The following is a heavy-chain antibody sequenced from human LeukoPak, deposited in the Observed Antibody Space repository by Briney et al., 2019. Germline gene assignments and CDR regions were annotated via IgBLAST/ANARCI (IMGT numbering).Heavy chain of an antibody. Sequence: ASVKVSCKASGYTFTSYGISWVRQAPGQGLEWMGWISAYNGNTNYAQKLQGRVTMTTDTSTSTAYMELRSLRSDDTAVYYCAVTSRYYCDSSGFCDYWGQGTLVTVSS. D-gene: IGHD3-22*01. CDR2: ISAYNGNT. V-gene: IGHV1-18*01. CDR3: AVTSRYYCDSSGFCDY. CDR1: GYTFTSYG. J-gene: IGHJ4*02.